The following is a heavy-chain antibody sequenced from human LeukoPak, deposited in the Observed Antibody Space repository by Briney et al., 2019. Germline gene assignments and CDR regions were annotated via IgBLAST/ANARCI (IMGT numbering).Heavy chain of an antibody. CDR3: ARERTGGYSYGFDY. V-gene: IGHV4-39*02. D-gene: IGHD5-18*01. CDR1: GGSISSSSYY. J-gene: IGHJ4*02. CDR2: IYYSGST. Sequence: SETLSLTCTVSGGSISSSSYYWGWIRQPPGKGLEWIGSIYYSGSTYYNPSLKSRVTISVDTSKNQFSLKLSSVTAADTAVYYCARERTGGYSYGFDYWGQGTLVTVSS.